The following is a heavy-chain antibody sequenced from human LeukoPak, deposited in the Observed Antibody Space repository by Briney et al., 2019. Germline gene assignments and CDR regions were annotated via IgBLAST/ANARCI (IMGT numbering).Heavy chain of an antibody. J-gene: IGHJ4*02. Sequence: SETLSLICTVSGVSISSYYWTWIRQPPGQGLEWIGYIYYSGITNYNPSLKSRVTISVDASKNKFSPKLSSGTAADTAVYYCAGVGSGYDFFDYWGQGTLVTVSS. CDR1: GVSISSYY. CDR2: IYYSGIT. CDR3: AGVGSGYDFFDY. D-gene: IGHD3/OR15-3a*01. V-gene: IGHV4-59*01.